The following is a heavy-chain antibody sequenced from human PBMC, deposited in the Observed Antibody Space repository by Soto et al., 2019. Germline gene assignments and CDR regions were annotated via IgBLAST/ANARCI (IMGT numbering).Heavy chain of an antibody. CDR2: IYFTGST. CDR1: NGSIKTDNYY. J-gene: IGHJ5*02. V-gene: IGHV4-30-4*01. Sequence: SETLSLTCTVSNGSIKTDNYYWSWIRQPPGKGLEWIGYIYFTGSTYYNPSLKSRVSMSIDTSQNQFSLKLTSVTAADTAVYYCARDPTPWGQGTLVTVSS. CDR3: ARDPTP.